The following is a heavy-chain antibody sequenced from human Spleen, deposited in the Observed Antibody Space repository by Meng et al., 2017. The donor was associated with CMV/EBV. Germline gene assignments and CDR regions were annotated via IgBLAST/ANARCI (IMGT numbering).Heavy chain of an antibody. J-gene: IGHJ3*02. CDR2: IYPGDSEI. Sequence: GESLKISCQGSGYRFTTYWIGLVRQMPGKGLEWMGIIYPGDSEIRYSPSFQGQVTISADESINTAYLQWSSLKAADTAMYYCARHLTPGITIFGVAPWAFDIWGQGTTVTVSS. V-gene: IGHV5-51*01. CDR1: GYRFTTYW. CDR3: ARHLTPGITIFGVAPWAFDI. D-gene: IGHD3-3*01.